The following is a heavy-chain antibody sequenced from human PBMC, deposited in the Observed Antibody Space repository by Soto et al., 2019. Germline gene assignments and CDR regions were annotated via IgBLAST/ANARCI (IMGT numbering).Heavy chain of an antibody. V-gene: IGHV3-30*18. CDR2: ISDDGSNK. CDR1: GFTFSNYG. J-gene: IGHJ6*02. CDR3: TKRRNVLRFLEWSSGMEV. D-gene: IGHD3-3*01. Sequence: PGGSLRLSCAASGFTFSNYGMHWVRQAPGKGLEWVAFISDDGSNKYYADSMKGRFTMSRDNSKSILYLQMNSLRVEDTAVYYCTKRRNVLRFLEWSSGMEVWGQGTTVTVSS.